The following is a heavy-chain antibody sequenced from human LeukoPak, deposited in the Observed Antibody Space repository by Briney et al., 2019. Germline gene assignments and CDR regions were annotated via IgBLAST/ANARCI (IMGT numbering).Heavy chain of an antibody. J-gene: IGHJ4*02. CDR3: AKGKDYGSGNDYFDF. CDR2: ISFDGTDK. CDR1: GFSFSSYG. Sequence: PGRSLRLSCAVSGFSFSSYGMHWVRQAPGKGLEWVAFISFDGTDKYHADSVQGRFTISRDNSKNTLYLQMNSLRAEDTAVYYCAKGKDYGSGNDYFDFWGQGTLVTVSS. D-gene: IGHD3-10*01. V-gene: IGHV3-30*18.